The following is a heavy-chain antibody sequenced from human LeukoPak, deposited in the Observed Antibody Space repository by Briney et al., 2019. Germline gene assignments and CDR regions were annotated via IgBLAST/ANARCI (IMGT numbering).Heavy chain of an antibody. Sequence: ASVKVSCKASGYTFTRYYLHWVRQAPGQGLEWMGIINPSGGNTSYAQKFQGRVTMTRDTSTSTVYMELSSLRPEDSAVYYCAKDLRSTTGLWGQGTLVTVSS. CDR2: INPSGGNT. J-gene: IGHJ4*02. D-gene: IGHD4-17*01. CDR3: AKDLRSTTGL. CDR1: GYTFTRYY. V-gene: IGHV1-46*01.